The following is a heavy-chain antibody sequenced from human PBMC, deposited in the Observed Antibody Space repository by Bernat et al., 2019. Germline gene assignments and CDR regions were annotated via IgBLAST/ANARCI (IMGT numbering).Heavy chain of an antibody. D-gene: IGHD6-25*01. J-gene: IGHJ6*03. CDR1: GFSLSTSGMC. CDR3: ARTQRIAAADYYSYYYMDV. V-gene: IGHV2-70*15. CDR2: IDWDDDK. Sequence: QVTLRESGPALVKPTQTLTLTCTFSGFSLSTSGMCVSWIRQPPGKALEWLARIDWDDDKYYRTSLKTRTTIAKDTSKNQVVLTMTNMDPLETATYCSARTQRIAAADYYSYYYMDVWGKGTTVTVSS.